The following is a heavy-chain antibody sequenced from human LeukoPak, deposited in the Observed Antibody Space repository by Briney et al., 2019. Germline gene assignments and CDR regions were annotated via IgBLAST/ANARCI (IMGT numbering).Heavy chain of an antibody. J-gene: IGHJ5*02. CDR1: GFTFFDYG. V-gene: IGHV3-23*01. D-gene: IGHD5/OR15-5a*01. Sequence: GGSLRLSCAASGFTFFDYGMTWVRQAPGKGLDWVSSISGSGGSTYYADSVRGRFTVSRDNSKNTIYLQMNSLRADDTARYFCAKVGVSGEVPGHWFDPWGPGTLVTVSS. CDR2: ISGSGGST. CDR3: AKVGVSGEVPGHWFDP.